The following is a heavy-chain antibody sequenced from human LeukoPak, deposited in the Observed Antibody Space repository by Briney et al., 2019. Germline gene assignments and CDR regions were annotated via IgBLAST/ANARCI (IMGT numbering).Heavy chain of an antibody. D-gene: IGHD3-10*01. Sequence: GGSLRLSCAASGLTFNSYSMNWFRQAPGKGLEWVSSISSSSRFIYYADSVKGRFTISRDNAKNSLYLQMTSLRAADTAVYYCAKTHEEGFGELCLDYWGQGTLVTVSS. CDR3: AKTHEEGFGELCLDY. V-gene: IGHV3-21*01. CDR2: ISSSSRFI. CDR1: GLTFNSYS. J-gene: IGHJ4*02.